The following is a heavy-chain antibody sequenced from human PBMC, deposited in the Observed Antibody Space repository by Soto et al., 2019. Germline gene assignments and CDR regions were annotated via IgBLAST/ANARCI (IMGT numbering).Heavy chain of an antibody. Sequence: SETLSLTCTVSGDSVTSVSDYWSWIRQPPGKGLEWIGYIYYSGSADYNPSLGSRVTISIDTSKNQFSLKLTSVTAADTAVYYCARGVGFGYYYYHMALSGQGTTVT. D-gene: IGHD3-10*01. CDR2: IYYSGSA. CDR1: GDSVTSVSDY. CDR3: ARGVGFGYYYYHMAL. V-gene: IGHV4-61*01. J-gene: IGHJ6*01.